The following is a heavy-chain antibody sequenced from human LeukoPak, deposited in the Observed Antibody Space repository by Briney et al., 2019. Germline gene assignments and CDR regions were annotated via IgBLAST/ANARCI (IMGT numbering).Heavy chain of an antibody. D-gene: IGHD4-17*01. CDR3: AKDMGYGDYVNYFDY. CDR2: ISWNSGSI. CDR1: GFTFDDYA. Sequence: GGSLRLSCAASGFTFDDYAMPWVRQAPGKGLEWVSGISWNSGSIGYADSVKGRFTISRDNAKNSLYLQMNSLRAEDTALYYCAKDMGYGDYVNYFDYWGQGTLVTVSS. J-gene: IGHJ4*02. V-gene: IGHV3-9*01.